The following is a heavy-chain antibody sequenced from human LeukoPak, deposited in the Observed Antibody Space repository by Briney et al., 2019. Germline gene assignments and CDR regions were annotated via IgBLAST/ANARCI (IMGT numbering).Heavy chain of an antibody. CDR3: ARDPPAVRTNTYA. J-gene: IGHJ5*02. CDR2: IYSGGDT. D-gene: IGHD4/OR15-4a*01. V-gene: IGHV3-66*01. CDR1: GFTVSNNY. Sequence: AGGSLRLSCAASGFTVSNNYVNWVRQAPGKGLEWVSLIYSGGDTHYADSVKGRFTISRDSSKNTLYLQMNSLRAEDTAVYYCARDPPAVRTNTYAWGQGTLVTVSS.